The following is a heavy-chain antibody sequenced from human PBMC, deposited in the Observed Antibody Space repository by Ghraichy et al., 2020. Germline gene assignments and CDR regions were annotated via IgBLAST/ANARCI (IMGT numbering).Heavy chain of an antibody. J-gene: IGHJ4*02. CDR2: IIPIFGTA. CDR3: ARVLDIVVVPVASRSYYFDY. CDR1: VGTFSSYA. V-gene: IGHV1-69*13. Sequence: SGKVSCKASVGTFSSYAISWVRQAPGQGLEWMGGIIPIFGTANYAQKIQGIVTITADESTSTAYMELSSLRSEDTAVYYCARVLDIVVVPVASRSYYFDYWGQGTLVTVSS. D-gene: IGHD2-2*03.